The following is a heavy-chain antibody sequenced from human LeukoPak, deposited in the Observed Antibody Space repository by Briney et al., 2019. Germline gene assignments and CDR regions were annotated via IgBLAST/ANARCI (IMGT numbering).Heavy chain of an antibody. J-gene: IGHJ4*02. V-gene: IGHV3-11*04. CDR1: GFTFSDYY. D-gene: IGHD6-6*01. CDR3: ADDEYSSSSGDY. Sequence: PGGSLRLSCAASGFTFSDYYMSWIRQAPGKGLEWVSSISSSSSYIYYADSVKGRFTISRDNAKNSLYLQMNSLRAEDTAVYYCADDEYSSSSGDYWGQGTLVTVSS. CDR2: ISSSSSYI.